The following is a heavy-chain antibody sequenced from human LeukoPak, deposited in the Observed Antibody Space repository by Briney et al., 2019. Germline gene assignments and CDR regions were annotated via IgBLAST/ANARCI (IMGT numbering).Heavy chain of an antibody. CDR3: ARGGSTFIGLLND. V-gene: IGHV1-2*02. D-gene: IGHD3-16*01. J-gene: IGHJ4*02. Sequence: PGASVKVSCKASGYTFTAYYIHWVRQAPGQGLEWMGWIDPNSGGTNFAQKFQGRVIMTRDTSASTAYMELSRLRFDDTAFYYCARGGSTFIGLLNDWGQGARVTVSS. CDR2: IDPNSGGT. CDR1: GYTFTAYY.